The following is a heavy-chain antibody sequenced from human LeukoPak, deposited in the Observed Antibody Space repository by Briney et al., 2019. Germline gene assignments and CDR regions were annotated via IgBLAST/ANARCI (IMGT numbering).Heavy chain of an antibody. D-gene: IGHD1-26*01. CDR1: GYTFTSYD. CDR3: ARGLVGATAADFDY. V-gene: IGHV1-8*01. J-gene: IGHJ4*02. Sequence: ASVKVSCKASGYTFTSYDINWVRQATGQGLEWMGWMNPNSGNTGYAQKFQGRVTMTRNTSISTAYMELSSLRSEDTAVYYCARGLVGATAADFDYRGQGTLVTVSS. CDR2: MNPNSGNT.